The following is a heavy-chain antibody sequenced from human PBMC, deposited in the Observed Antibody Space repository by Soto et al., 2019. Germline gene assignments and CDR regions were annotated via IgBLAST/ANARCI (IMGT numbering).Heavy chain of an antibody. CDR1: GYTFTSYG. V-gene: IGHV1-18*01. CDR2: ISAYNGNT. CDR3: ARDPRITIFGLSGNYYYYMDV. Sequence: QVQLVQSEAEVKKPGASVKVSCKASGYTFTSYGISWVRQAHGQGLEWMGWISAYNGNTNYAQKLQGRVTMTTDTSTSTAYMELRSLRSDDTAVYYCARDPRITIFGLSGNYYYYMDVWGKGTTVTVSS. D-gene: IGHD3-3*01. J-gene: IGHJ6*03.